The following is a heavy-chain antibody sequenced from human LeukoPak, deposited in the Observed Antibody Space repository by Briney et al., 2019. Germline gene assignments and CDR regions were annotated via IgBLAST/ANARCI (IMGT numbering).Heavy chain of an antibody. Sequence: QPGGSLRLSCAASEFSVGSNYMTWVRQAPGKGLEWVSLIYSGGSTYYADSVKGRFTISRDNSKNTLYLQMKSLRAEDTAVYYCAANYYDSGSSPYWGQGTLVTVSS. J-gene: IGHJ4*02. CDR3: AANYYDSGSSPY. CDR2: IYSGGST. CDR1: EFSVGSNY. V-gene: IGHV3-66*01. D-gene: IGHD3-10*01.